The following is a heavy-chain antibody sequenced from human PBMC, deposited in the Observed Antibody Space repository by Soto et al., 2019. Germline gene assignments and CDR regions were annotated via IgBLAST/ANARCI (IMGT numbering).Heavy chain of an antibody. CDR2: IYYSGST. J-gene: IGHJ4*02. V-gene: IGHV4-31*03. D-gene: IGHD4-4*01. Sequence: SETLSLTCTVSGGSISSGCYYWSWIRQHPGKGLERIGYIYYSGSTYYNPSLKSRVTISVDRSKNQFSLKLSSVTAADTAVYYCARGMTTVTTLDYWGQGTLVTVS. CDR3: ARGMTTVTTLDY. CDR1: GGSISSGCYY.